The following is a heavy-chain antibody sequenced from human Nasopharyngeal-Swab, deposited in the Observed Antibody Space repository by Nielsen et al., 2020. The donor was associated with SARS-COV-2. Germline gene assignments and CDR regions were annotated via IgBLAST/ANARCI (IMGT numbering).Heavy chain of an antibody. Sequence: GGSLRLSCAASGFTFADYTMHWVRQAPGKGLEWVSLISWDGGSTYYADSVKGRFTISRDNSKNSLYLQMNSLRTEDTALYYCAKDMGLYCSSTSCDVKTWYYYGMDVWGQGTTVTVSS. D-gene: IGHD2-2*01. CDR3: AKDMGLYCSSTSCDVKTWYYYGMDV. J-gene: IGHJ6*02. CDR2: ISWDGGST. CDR1: GFTFADYT. V-gene: IGHV3-43*01.